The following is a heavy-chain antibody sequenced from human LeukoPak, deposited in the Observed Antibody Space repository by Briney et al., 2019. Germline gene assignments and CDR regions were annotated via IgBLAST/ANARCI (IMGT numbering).Heavy chain of an antibody. CDR2: INPSTGDT. J-gene: IGHJ4*02. CDR1: GYTFTSYG. V-gene: IGHV1-18*01. Sequence: ASVKVSCKASGYTFTSYGISWVRQAPGQGLEWMGWINPSTGDTHYAQKFQARVTMTTDTSTSTAYMDLRSLRSDDTAVYYCARDSKTTMTTSGYWGQGILVTVSS. CDR3: ARDSKTTMTTSGY. D-gene: IGHD4-17*01.